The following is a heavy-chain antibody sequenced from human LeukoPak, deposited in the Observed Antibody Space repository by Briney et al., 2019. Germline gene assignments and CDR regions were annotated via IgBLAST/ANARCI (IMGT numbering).Heavy chain of an antibody. V-gene: IGHV3-23*01. D-gene: IGHD6-6*01. CDR1: GFTFSNYA. Sequence: GGSLRLSCAASGFTFSNYAMSWVRQAPGKGLEWISTITDSDITYYADSVKGRFTISRDNSRNTLYLQMNSLRAEDTAVYYCAKRTYSSSGAFDYWGQGTLVTVSS. J-gene: IGHJ4*02. CDR3: AKRTYSSSGAFDY. CDR2: ITDSDIT.